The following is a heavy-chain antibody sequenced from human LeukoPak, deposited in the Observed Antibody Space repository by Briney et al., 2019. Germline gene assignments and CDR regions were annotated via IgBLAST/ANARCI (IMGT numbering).Heavy chain of an antibody. CDR3: ARIYHVSTPAAPAESDNWFDL. Sequence: SVKVSCKASGGTFSSYAISWVRQAPGQGLEWVGGIIPIFGTANYAQKFQGRVTITADESTSTAYMELSSLRSGDTSVDYCARIYHVSTPAAPAESDNWFDLWGQGTLDTVSS. CDR2: IIPIFGTA. J-gene: IGHJ5*02. D-gene: IGHD2-2*01. V-gene: IGHV1-69*13. CDR1: GGTFSSYA.